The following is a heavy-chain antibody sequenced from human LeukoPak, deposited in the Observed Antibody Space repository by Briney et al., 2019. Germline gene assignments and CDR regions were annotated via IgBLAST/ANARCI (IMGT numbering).Heavy chain of an antibody. V-gene: IGHV4-38-2*02. D-gene: IGHD5-12*01. J-gene: IGHJ4*02. CDR3: ARAALRTPLTYFDY. CDR1: GYSISSGYY. CDR2: IFQSGST. Sequence: SETLSLTCTVSGYSISSGYYWGWIRQPPGKGLEWIGSIFQSGSTYYNPSLKSRVTISVDTSKSQFSLKLSSVTAADTAVYYCARAALRTPLTYFDYWGQGTLVTVSS.